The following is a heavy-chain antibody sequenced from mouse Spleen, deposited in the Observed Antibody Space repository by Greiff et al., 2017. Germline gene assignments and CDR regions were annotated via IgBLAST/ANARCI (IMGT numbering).Heavy chain of an antibody. CDR1: GFTFSSYA. CDR2: ISSGGGNT. J-gene: IGHJ2*01. CDR3: ARQKLGPYYFDY. V-gene: IGHV5-9*04. Sequence: EVKVVESGGGLVKLGGSLKLSCAASGFTFSSYAMSWVRQTPEKRLEWVATISSGGGNTYYPDSVKGRFTISRDNAKNTLYLQMSSLKSEDTAMYYCARQKLGPYYFDYWGQGTTLTVSS. D-gene: IGHD4-1*01.